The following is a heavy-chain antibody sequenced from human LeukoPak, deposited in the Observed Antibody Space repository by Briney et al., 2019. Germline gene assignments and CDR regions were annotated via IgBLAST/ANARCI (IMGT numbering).Heavy chain of an antibody. J-gene: IGHJ4*02. CDR2: INHSGST. CDR1: GGSSSGYY. Sequence: SETLSLTCAVFGGSSSGYYWNWIRQPPGKGLEWIGEINHSGSTNYNSSLKSRVTISVDTSKNQFSLKLTSVTAADTAVYFCARGIVSGSAWYFGCYFDYWGQGTLVTVSS. V-gene: IGHV4-34*01. CDR3: ARGIVSGSAWYFGCYFDY. D-gene: IGHD6-19*01.